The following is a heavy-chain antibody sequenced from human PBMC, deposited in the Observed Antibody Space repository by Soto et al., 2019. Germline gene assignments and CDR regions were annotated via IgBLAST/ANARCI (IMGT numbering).Heavy chain of an antibody. V-gene: IGHV4-59*01. CDR2: IYYSGST. J-gene: IGHJ3*02. D-gene: IGHD1-26*01. CDR1: GGSISSYY. Sequence: PSETLSLTCTVSGGSISSYYWSWIRQPPGKGLEWIGYIYYSGSTNYNPSLKSRVTISVDTSKNQFSLKLSSVTAADTAVYYCATPRGAGVKHAFDIWGQGTMVTVSS. CDR3: ATPRGAGVKHAFDI.